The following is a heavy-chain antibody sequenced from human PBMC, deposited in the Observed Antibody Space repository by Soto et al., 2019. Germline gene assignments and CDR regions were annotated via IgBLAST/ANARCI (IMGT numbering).Heavy chain of an antibody. V-gene: IGHV4-39*02. CDR1: GGSISSSSYY. CDR2: IYYSGST. J-gene: IGHJ5*02. CDR3: ATQEVGGSYVYTFDP. Sequence: QLQLQESSQGLVKPSETLSLTCTVSGGSISSSSYYWGWIRQPPGKGLEWIGSIYYSGSTYYNPSLKSRVTISVDTSKNHFSLKLSSVTAADTAVYYCATQEVGGSYVYTFDPWGQGTLVTVSS. D-gene: IGHD1-26*01.